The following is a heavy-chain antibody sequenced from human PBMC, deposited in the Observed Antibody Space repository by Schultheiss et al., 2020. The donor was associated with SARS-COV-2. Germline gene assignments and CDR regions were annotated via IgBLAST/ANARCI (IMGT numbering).Heavy chain of an antibody. V-gene: IGHV3-7*01. J-gene: IGHJ4*02. Sequence: GGSLRLSCAASGFTFGGYWMSWVRQAPGKGLEWVANINQDGSEKNYVDPVKGRFTISRDNAKNALYLQMNSLRAEYTAVYYCARDSLHSDYWGQGTLVTVSS. D-gene: IGHD2-15*01. CDR1: GFTFGGYW. CDR2: INQDGSEK. CDR3: ARDSLHSDY.